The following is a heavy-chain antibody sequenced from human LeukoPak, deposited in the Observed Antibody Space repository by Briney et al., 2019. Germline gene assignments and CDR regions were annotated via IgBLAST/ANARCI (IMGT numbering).Heavy chain of an antibody. Sequence: PGGSLRLSCAASGFSFNSYSMNWVRQAPGKGLEWVSFISSSSSYIYYADSVKGRFTISRDNAKNSLYLQMNSLRAEDTAVYYCARDLMGIAYRGAFYYWGQGTLVTVSS. V-gene: IGHV3-21*01. CDR3: ARDLMGIAYRGAFYY. D-gene: IGHD6-13*01. J-gene: IGHJ4*02. CDR2: ISSSSSYI. CDR1: GFSFNSYS.